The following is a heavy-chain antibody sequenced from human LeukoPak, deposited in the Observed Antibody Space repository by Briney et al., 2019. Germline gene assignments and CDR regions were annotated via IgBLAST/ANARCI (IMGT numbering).Heavy chain of an antibody. CDR2: ISSSGSTI. Sequence: PGGSLRLSCAASGFTFSDYYMSWIRQAPGKGLEWVSYISSSGSTIYYADSVKGRFTISRDNAKNTLYLQMNSLRAEDTAVYYCAREGQQLATECLDYWGQGTLVTVSS. J-gene: IGHJ4*02. D-gene: IGHD6-13*01. V-gene: IGHV3-11*04. CDR1: GFTFSDYY. CDR3: AREGQQLATECLDY.